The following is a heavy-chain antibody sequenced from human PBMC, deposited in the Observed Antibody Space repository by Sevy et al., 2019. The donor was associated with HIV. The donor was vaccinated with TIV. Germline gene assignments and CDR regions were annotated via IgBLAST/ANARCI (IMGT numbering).Heavy chain of an antibody. CDR1: GFTFSSYS. J-gene: IGHJ6*02. Sequence: GGSLRLSCAASGFTFSSYSMNWVRQAPGKGLEWISYISSSSTIYYADSVKGRFTISRDNAKNSLYLQMNSLRDEDTAVYYGARPCSGGSCYYYYGMDVWGQGTTVTVSS. D-gene: IGHD2-15*01. CDR3: ARPCSGGSCYYYYGMDV. CDR2: ISSSSTI. V-gene: IGHV3-48*02.